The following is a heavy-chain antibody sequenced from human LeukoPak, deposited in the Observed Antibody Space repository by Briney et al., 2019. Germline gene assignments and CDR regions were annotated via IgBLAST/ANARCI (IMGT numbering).Heavy chain of an antibody. CDR2: INPSGSST. CDR1: GGTFSRYA. V-gene: IGHV1-46*01. Sequence: ASVKVSCKASGGTFSRYAISWVRQAPGQGLEWMGLINPSGSSTLYAQKFQGRVTMTRDMSTTTDYMELGSLRSEDTAVYYCARDNSVGDIAWWFDPWGQGTLVTVSS. J-gene: IGHJ5*02. CDR3: ARDNSVGDIAWWFDP. D-gene: IGHD3-16*02.